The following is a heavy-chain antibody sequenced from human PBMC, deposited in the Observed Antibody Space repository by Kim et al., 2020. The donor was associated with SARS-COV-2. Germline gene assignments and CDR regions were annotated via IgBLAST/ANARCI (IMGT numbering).Heavy chain of an antibody. J-gene: IGHJ5*02. CDR1: GFTFSSYA. Sequence: GGSLRLSCAASGFTFSSYAMSWVRQAPGKGLEWVSAISGSGGSTYYADSVKGRFTISRDNSKNTLYLQMNSLRAEDTAVYYCAKYSSFPYDVLENWFDPWGQGTLVTVSS. CDR3: AKYSSFPYDVLENWFDP. V-gene: IGHV3-23*01. D-gene: IGHD3-3*01. CDR2: ISGSGGST.